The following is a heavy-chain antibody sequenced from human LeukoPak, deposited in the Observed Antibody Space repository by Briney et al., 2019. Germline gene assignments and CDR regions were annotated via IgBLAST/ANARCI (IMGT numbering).Heavy chain of an antibody. V-gene: IGHV3-48*01. D-gene: IGHD3-22*01. Sequence: GGSLRLSCAASGFTFSSYGMNWVRQAPGKGLEWVSYISSSSSTIYYADSVKGRFTISRDNAKNSLYLQINSLRAEDTAVYYCAGLAGSGYRDYWGQGTLVTVSS. CDR3: AGLAGSGYRDY. CDR1: GFTFSSYG. CDR2: ISSSSSTI. J-gene: IGHJ4*02.